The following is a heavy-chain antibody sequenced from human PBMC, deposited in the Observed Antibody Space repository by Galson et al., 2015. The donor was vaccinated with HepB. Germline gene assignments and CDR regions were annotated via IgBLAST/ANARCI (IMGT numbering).Heavy chain of an antibody. Sequence: SLRLSCAASGFTFSGYSMKWVRQAPGKGLEWVSSISSSSNYIYYADSVKGRFTISRDNAKNSLYLQMNSLRAEDTAVYYCARVVPYCSSTICYCDYWGQGTLVTVSS. CDR1: GFTFSGYS. CDR3: ARVVPYCSSTICYCDY. CDR2: ISSSSNYI. V-gene: IGHV3-21*01. J-gene: IGHJ4*02. D-gene: IGHD2-2*01.